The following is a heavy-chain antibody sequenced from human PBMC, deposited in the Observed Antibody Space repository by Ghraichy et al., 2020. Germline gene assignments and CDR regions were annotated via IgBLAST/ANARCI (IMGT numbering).Heavy chain of an antibody. CDR1: GFTFSSYS. D-gene: IGHD6-19*01. CDR2: ISTSSSYI. J-gene: IGHJ4*02. V-gene: IGHV3-21*01. CDR3: ARDGAVAGTGSYFDY. Sequence: LSLTCAASGFTFSSYSMNWVRQAPGKGLEWVASISTSSSYIYYADSVKGRFTISRDNAKNSLYLQMNSLRAEDTAVYYCARDGAVAGTGSYFDYWGQGTLVTVSS.